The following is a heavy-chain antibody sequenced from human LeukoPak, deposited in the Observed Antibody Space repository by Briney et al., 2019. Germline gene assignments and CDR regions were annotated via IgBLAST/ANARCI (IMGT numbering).Heavy chain of an antibody. J-gene: IGHJ3*02. CDR3: AREYYYDSSGYHADDAFDI. Sequence: ASVRVSCKASGYTFNGYYMHWVRQAPGQGHEWMGWINPNSGGTNYAQKFQGRVTMTRATSISTAYMELSRLRSDDTAVYYCAREYYYDSSGYHADDAFDIWGQGTMVTVSS. D-gene: IGHD3-22*01. CDR2: INPNSGGT. CDR1: GYTFNGYY. V-gene: IGHV1-2*02.